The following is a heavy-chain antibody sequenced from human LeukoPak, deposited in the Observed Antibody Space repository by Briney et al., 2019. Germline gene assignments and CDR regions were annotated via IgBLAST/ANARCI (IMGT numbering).Heavy chain of an antibody. J-gene: IGHJ4*02. D-gene: IGHD2-21*02. CDR3: ATGDPFCSGDCYSPFDY. CDR2: INPNSGGT. CDR1: GYTFTDYY. Sequence: ASVKVSCKASGYTFTDYYMHWVRQAPGQGLEWIGWINPNSGGTNFAQKFQGRVTMTRDTSISTAYMELSSLRSEDTAVYYCATGDPFCSGDCYSPFDYWGQGTLVTVSS. V-gene: IGHV1-2*02.